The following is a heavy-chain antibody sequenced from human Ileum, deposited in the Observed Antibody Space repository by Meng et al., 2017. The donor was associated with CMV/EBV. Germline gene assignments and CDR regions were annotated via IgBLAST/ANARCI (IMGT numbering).Heavy chain of an antibody. CDR2: IRYDGTNK. CDR1: GFTFSSYG. D-gene: IGHD5-12*01. J-gene: IGHJ4*02. CDR3: AKDRSQSSGYGYPLDY. V-gene: IGHV3-30*02. Sequence: GESLKISCATSGFTFSSYGMHWVRQAPGKGLEWVTFIRYDGTNKYYADSVKGRFTISRDNSKNTLYLQMNSLRAEDTAVYYCAKDRSQSSGYGYPLDYWGQGTLVTVSS.